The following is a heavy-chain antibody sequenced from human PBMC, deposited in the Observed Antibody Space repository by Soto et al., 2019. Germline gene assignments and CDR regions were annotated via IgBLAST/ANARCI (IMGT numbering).Heavy chain of an antibody. V-gene: IGHV1-8*01. D-gene: IGHD3-3*01. CDR1: GYTFTSYD. CDR2: MNPNSGNT. J-gene: IGHJ6*03. CDR3: ARYYDFWSGYYKYCCLDV. Sequence: ASVKVSCKASGYTFTSYDINWVRQATGQGLEWMGWMNPNSGNTGYAQKFQGRVTMTRNTSISTAYMELSSLRSEDTAVYYCARYYDFWSGYYKYCCLDVWGKGAKVTVSS.